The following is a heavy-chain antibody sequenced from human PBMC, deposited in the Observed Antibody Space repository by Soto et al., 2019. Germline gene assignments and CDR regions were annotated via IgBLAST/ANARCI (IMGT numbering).Heavy chain of an antibody. CDR1: GFTFSSFD. J-gene: IGHJ4*02. Sequence: GGSLRLSCVASGFTFSSFDMHWVRQPSGEGLEWVSTIGTTGDTYPPLSLQGRFTVSRDSAKNSFYLQMNSLRAGDTAVYYCARGTHGRPLDFWGQGTMVTVSS. D-gene: IGHD1-1*01. CDR2: IGTTGDT. V-gene: IGHV3-13*01. CDR3: ARGTHGRPLDF.